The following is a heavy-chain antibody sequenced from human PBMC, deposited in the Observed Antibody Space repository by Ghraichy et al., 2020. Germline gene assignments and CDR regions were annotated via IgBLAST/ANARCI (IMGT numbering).Heavy chain of an antibody. D-gene: IGHD1-26*01. J-gene: IGHJ6*02. CDR3: ARAMGKIGGTPYGMDV. V-gene: IGHV1-18*01. CDR2: ISPYNGYT. Sequence: ASVKVSCKTSGYTFTNYDITWVRQAPGQGLEWMGWISPYNGYTNYAQKFQGRVTMTTDTWTTTAYMELRSLRSDDTAVYYCARAMGKIGGTPYGMDVWGQGTTVTVS. CDR1: GYTFTNYD.